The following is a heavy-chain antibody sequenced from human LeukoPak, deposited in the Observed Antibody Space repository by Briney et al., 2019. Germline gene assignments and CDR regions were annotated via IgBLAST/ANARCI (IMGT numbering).Heavy chain of an antibody. CDR1: GYTFTSYD. J-gene: IGHJ4*02. Sequence: ASVKVSCKASGYTFTSYDINWVRQTTGQGLEWMGWMNPNSGNTGYAQKFQGRVTITRNTSISTAYMELSSLRAEDTAVYYCARDASSSSLGYWGQGTLVTVSS. CDR3: ARDASSSSLGY. CDR2: MNPNSGNT. D-gene: IGHD6-6*01. V-gene: IGHV1-8*03.